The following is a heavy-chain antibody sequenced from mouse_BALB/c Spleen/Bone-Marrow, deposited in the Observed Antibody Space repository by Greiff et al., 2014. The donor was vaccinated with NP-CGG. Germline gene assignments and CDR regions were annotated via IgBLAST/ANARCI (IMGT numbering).Heavy chain of an antibody. D-gene: IGHD2-1*01. CDR2: IHPSDSET. J-gene: IGHJ3*01. CDR3: ARFGNYEGFAY. V-gene: IGHV1-74*01. CDR1: GYSFTNYW. Sequence: QVQLKESGAELVRPGASVKLSCKASGYSFTNYWMNWVKQRPGQGLEWIGMIHPSDSETRLNQKFKDKATLTVDKSSSTDYIQLTSPTSEDSAVYYCARFGNYEGFAYWGQGTLVTVSA.